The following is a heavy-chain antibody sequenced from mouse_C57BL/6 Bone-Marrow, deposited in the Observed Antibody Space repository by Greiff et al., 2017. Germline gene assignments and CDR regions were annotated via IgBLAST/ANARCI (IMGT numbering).Heavy chain of an antibody. CDR1: GFNIKDYY. J-gene: IGHJ3*01. CDR2: IDPEDGET. V-gene: IGHV14-2*01. D-gene: IGHD4-1*01. CDR3: ALSGTGHLFAY. Sequence: EVQRVESGAELVKPGASVKLSCTASGFNIKDYYMHWVKQRTEQGLEWIGRIDPEDGETKYAPKFQGKTTITADTSYNTAYLQLSSLTSVDTAVYYCALSGTGHLFAYWGQGTLVTVSA.